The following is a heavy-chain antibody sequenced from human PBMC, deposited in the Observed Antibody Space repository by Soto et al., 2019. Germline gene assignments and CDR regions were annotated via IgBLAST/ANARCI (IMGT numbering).Heavy chain of an antibody. CDR1: GLTFSSYW. V-gene: IGHV3-7*01. CDR2: INEDGSVK. J-gene: IGHJ4*02. CDR3: ARDIPKGACSLDY. Sequence: EVQLVESGGGLVQPGGSLRLSCAASGLTFSSYWMTWVRQAPGRGLEWVANINEDGSVKGYVDSVKGRFTISRDNARNALNLQMNSLKAEDTAVYYCARDIPKGACSLDYWGQGTLVTVSS. D-gene: IGHD1-26*01.